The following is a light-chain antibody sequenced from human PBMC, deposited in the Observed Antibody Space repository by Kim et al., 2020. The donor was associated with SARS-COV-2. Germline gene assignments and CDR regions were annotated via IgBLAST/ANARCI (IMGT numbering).Light chain of an antibody. V-gene: IGLV3-1*01. CDR1: NLGEKY. CDR3: QAWDSTTYV. J-gene: IGLJ1*01. CDR2: EDR. Sequence: SYELTQPPSVSVSPGQTASITCSGENLGEKYACWYQQKPGQSPVLVIYEDRKRPTGIPERFSGSNSGNPATLTISGTQAMDAADYYCQAWDSTTYVFGTG.